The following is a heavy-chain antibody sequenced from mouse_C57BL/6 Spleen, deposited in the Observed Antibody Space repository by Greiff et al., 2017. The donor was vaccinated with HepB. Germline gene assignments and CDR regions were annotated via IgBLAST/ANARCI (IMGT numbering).Heavy chain of an antibody. CDR1: GYTFTSYW. CDR3: ARIGYYGSGFAY. Sequence: VQLQQPGAELVKPGASVKMSCTASGYTFTSYWITWVKQRPGQGLEWIGDIYPGSGSTNYNEKFKSKATLTVDTSSSTAYMQLSSLTSEDSAVYYCARIGYYGSGFAYWGQGTLVTVSA. J-gene: IGHJ3*01. CDR2: IYPGSGST. V-gene: IGHV1-55*01. D-gene: IGHD1-1*01.